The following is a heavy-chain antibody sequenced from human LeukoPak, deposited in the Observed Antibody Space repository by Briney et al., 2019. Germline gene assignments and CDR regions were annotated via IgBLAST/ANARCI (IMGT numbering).Heavy chain of an antibody. CDR2: ISASGDTI. CDR3: ARDPSWEILSYFDY. CDR1: GFTFRNYY. Sequence: PGGSLRLSCAASGFTFRNYYMTWIRQAPAKGLEWVSYISASGDTIYYGDSVRGRFTISRDNAKNSLYLDMNTLKAEDTAVYYCARDPSWEILSYFDYWGQGTLVTVSS. D-gene: IGHD1-26*01. V-gene: IGHV3-11*04. J-gene: IGHJ4*02.